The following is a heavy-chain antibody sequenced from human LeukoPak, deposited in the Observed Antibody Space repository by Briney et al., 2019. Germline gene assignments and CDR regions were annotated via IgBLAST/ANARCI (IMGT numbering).Heavy chain of an antibody. CDR2: ISYDGSNK. V-gene: IGHV3-30*03. Sequence: PGRSLRLSCAASGFXFSSYGIHWVRQAPGKGLEWVAVISYDGSNKYYVDSVKGRFTISRDNAKNSLYLQMNSLRAEDTAVYYCARGSSGYWVDAFDIWGQGTMVTVSS. D-gene: IGHD3-22*01. J-gene: IGHJ3*02. CDR3: ARGSSGYWVDAFDI. CDR1: GFXFSSYG.